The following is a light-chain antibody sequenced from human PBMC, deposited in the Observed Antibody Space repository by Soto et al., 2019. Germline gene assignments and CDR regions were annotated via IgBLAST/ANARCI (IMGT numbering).Light chain of an antibody. CDR1: QSVRSSY. CDR2: GAS. Sequence: EMALTQAPGTLSLSPGESATLSCRASQSVRSSYLAWYQQKPGQAPRLLIYGASSRATGIPDRVSGSGSGTDFPVTICRLEAGEFAVYYGHQAGSSPSTVGEGAKLELK. CDR3: HQAGSSPST. J-gene: IGKJ2*02. V-gene: IGKV3-20*01.